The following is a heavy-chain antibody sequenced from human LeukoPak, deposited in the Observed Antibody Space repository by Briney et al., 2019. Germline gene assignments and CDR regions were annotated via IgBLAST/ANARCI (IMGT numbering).Heavy chain of an antibody. CDR3: ARRRVVVASTDGASGAFDI. V-gene: IGHV4-31*03. D-gene: IGHD2-15*01. CDR1: GGSISSGGYY. Sequence: SETLSLTCTVSGGSISSGGYYWSWIRQHPGKGLEWIGYIYYSGSTYDNPSLKSRVTISVDTSKNQFSLKLSSVTAADTAVYFCARRRVVVASTDGASGAFDIWGQGTMVTVSS. J-gene: IGHJ3*02. CDR2: IYYSGST.